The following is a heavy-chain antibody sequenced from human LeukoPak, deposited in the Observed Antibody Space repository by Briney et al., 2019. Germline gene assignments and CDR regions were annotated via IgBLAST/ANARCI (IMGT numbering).Heavy chain of an antibody. Sequence: SVKVSCKASGGTFSSYAISWVRQAPGQGLEWMGGIIPIFGTVNDAQKFQGRVTITTDESTSTAYMELSSLRSEDTAVYYCAREVRIFGVGLNWFDPWGQGTLVTVSS. CDR2: IIPIFGTV. CDR3: AREVRIFGVGLNWFDP. V-gene: IGHV1-69*05. J-gene: IGHJ5*02. CDR1: GGTFSSYA. D-gene: IGHD3-3*01.